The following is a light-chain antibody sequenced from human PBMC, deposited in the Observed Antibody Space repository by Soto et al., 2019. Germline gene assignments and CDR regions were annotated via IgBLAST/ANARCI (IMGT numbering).Light chain of an antibody. J-gene: IGKJ5*01. V-gene: IGKV3-11*01. CDR1: QSVSSY. CDR2: DAS. CDR3: QQRSNWPPG. Sequence: EIVLTQSPATLSLSPGERATPSCRASQSVSSYLAWYQQKPGQAPRLLIYDASNRATGIPARFSGSGSGTDFTLTIISLEPEDFAVYYCQQRSNWPPGLGEGTRLEIK.